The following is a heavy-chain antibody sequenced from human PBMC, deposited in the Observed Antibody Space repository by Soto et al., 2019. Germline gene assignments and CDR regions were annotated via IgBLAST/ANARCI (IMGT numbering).Heavy chain of an antibody. CDR2: ISPMFGTT. V-gene: IGHV1-69*12. D-gene: IGHD5-12*01. Sequence: QVQLVQSGAEVKKPRSSVKVSCKGSGDTFSKYSINWVRQAPGQGLEWMGGISPMFGTTNYAQKLQGRVTITAADSTGAAYMELTSLTSDDTAVYYCTTNSQYRVDAFDIWGQGTAVTVSS. J-gene: IGHJ3*02. CDR3: TTNSQYRVDAFDI. CDR1: GDTFSKYS.